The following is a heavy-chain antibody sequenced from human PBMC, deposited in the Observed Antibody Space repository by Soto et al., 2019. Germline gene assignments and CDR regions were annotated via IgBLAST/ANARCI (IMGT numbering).Heavy chain of an antibody. D-gene: IGHD2-2*01. V-gene: IGHV1-69*12. CDR1: GGTFSSYA. CDR3: ARARCISTSCADYGMDV. Sequence: QVQLVQSGAEVKKPGSSVKVSCKASGGTFSSYAISWVRQAPGQGLEWMGGIIPIFGTANYAQKFQGRVTITADESTSKAYRGLSRRRSEDTAVDYCARARCISTSCADYGMDVWGQGTTVTVSS. CDR2: IIPIFGTA. J-gene: IGHJ6*02.